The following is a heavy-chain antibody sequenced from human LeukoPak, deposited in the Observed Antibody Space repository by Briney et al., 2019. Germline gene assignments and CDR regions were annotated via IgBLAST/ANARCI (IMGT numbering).Heavy chain of an antibody. V-gene: IGHV3-48*01. CDR1: GFTFSSYS. CDR3: ARGPLTHGGN. Sequence: GGSLRLSCAASGFTFSSYSMNWVRQAPGKGLEWVSYISSSSSTIYYADSVKGRFTISRDNSKNTLYLQVNSLRAEDTAVYYCARGPLTHGGNWGQGTLVTVSS. CDR2: ISSSSSTI. J-gene: IGHJ4*02. D-gene: IGHD3-16*01.